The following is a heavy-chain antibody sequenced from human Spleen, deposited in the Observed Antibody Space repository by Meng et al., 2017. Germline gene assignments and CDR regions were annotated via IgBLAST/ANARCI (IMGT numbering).Heavy chain of an antibody. D-gene: IGHD2/OR15-2a*01. CDR2: INHSGGT. CDR3: ARGEYAGHIDY. Sequence: SETLSLTCAVYGGSFSAYYWSWIRQPPGKGLEWIGEINHSGGTNCNPSLESRVTISVDTSKNQFSLRLSSMTAADTAVYYCARGEYAGHIDYWGQGTLVTVAS. CDR1: GGSFSAYY. V-gene: IGHV4-34*01. J-gene: IGHJ4*02.